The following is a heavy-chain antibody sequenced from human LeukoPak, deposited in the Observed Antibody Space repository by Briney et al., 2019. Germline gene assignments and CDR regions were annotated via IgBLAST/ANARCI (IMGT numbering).Heavy chain of an antibody. CDR2: INSDGSST. J-gene: IGHJ6*04. V-gene: IGHV3-74*01. Sequence: PGGSLRLSCAASGFTFSSYWMHWVRQAPGKGLVWVSRINSDGSSTSYADSVKGRFTISRDNAKNSLYLQMNSLRAEDTAVYYCAGSSGSSISWAMDVWGKGTTVTVSS. CDR3: AGSSGSSISWAMDV. D-gene: IGHD6-13*01. CDR1: GFTFSSYW.